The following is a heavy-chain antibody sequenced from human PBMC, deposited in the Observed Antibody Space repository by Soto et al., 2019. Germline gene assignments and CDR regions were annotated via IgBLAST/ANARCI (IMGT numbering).Heavy chain of an antibody. J-gene: IGHJ3*02. CDR3: ARDPINPYYYHSSGPSQPI. Sequence: SETLSLTCTVSGGSISSGDYYWSWIRQPPGKGLEWIGYIYYSGSTYYNPSLKSRVTISVDTSKNQFSLKLSSVTAADTAVYYCARDPINPYYYHSSGPSQPIWGQGTMVTVSS. D-gene: IGHD3-22*01. CDR2: IYYSGST. V-gene: IGHV4-30-4*01. CDR1: GGSISSGDYY.